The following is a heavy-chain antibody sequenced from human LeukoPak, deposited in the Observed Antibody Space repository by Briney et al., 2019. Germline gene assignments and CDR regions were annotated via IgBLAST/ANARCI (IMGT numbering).Heavy chain of an antibody. CDR2: ISGSGGST. D-gene: IGHD2-2*01. CDR1: GFTVSSNY. CDR3: AKSVVPAAAPFDY. J-gene: IGHJ4*02. Sequence: GGSLRLSCAASGFTVSSNYMSWVRQAPGKGLEWVSAISGSGGSTYYADSVKGRFTISRDNSKNTLYLQMNSLRAEDTAVYYCAKSVVPAAAPFDYWGQGTLVTVSS. V-gene: IGHV3-23*01.